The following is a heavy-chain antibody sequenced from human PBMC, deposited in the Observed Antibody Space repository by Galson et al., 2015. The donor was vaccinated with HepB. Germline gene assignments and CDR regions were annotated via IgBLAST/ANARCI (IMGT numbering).Heavy chain of an antibody. CDR2: ISSNSIHT. J-gene: IGHJ4*02. V-gene: IGHV3-11*03. CDR1: GFTFSDYY. CDR3: ARGAYDYVWGGYRYGPFDY. Sequence: SLRLSCAASGFTFSDYYMRWIRQAPGKGLEWVSYISSNSIHTNYADSLKGRITISRDDAKNSLYLQMNSLRAEDTAVYYWARGAYDYVWGGYRYGPFDYWGQGTLVTVSS. D-gene: IGHD3-16*02.